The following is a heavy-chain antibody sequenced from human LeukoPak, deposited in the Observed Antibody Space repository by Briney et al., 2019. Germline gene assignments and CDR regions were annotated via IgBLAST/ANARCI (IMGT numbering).Heavy chain of an antibody. V-gene: IGHV4-61*01. CDR1: GGSISSGSYY. Sequence: SQTLSLTCTVSGGSISSGSYYWSWIRQPPGKGLEWIGYIYYSGSTNYNPSLKSRVTISVDTSKNQFSLKLSSVTAADTAVYYCARVKATYYYDSSGYRSDAFDIWGQGTMVTVSS. D-gene: IGHD3-22*01. CDR3: ARVKATYYYDSSGYRSDAFDI. J-gene: IGHJ3*02. CDR2: IYYSGST.